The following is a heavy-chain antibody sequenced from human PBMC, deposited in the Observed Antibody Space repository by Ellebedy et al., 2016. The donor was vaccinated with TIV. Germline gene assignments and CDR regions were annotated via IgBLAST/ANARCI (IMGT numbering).Heavy chain of an antibody. V-gene: IGHV3-11*01. CDR2: ITNTGSTI. CDR1: GFTFSDYF. J-gene: IGHJ6*02. D-gene: IGHD3-9*01. CDR3: GRAREPGYFAYYYHGMDV. Sequence: PGGSLRLSCAGSGFTFSDYFMTWVRQAPGKGLEWISYITNTGSTIYYADSVKGRFTVASDNSKNSLFLQMNNLRGEDAAVYYCGRAREPGYFAYYYHGMDVWGQGTTVTVSS.